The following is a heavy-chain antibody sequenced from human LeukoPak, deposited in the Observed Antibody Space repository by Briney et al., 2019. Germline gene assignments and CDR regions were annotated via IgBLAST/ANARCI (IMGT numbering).Heavy chain of an antibody. CDR3: ARNEAAAGTHYFDY. D-gene: IGHD6-13*01. CDR1: GFTFSSYA. V-gene: IGHV3-30*04. CDR2: ISYDGSNK. Sequence: PGGSLRLSCAASGFTFSSYAMHWVRQPPGKGLEWVAVISYDGSNKYYADSVKGRFTISRDNSKNTLYLQMNSLRAEDTAVYYCARNEAAAGTHYFDYWGQGTLVTVSS. J-gene: IGHJ4*02.